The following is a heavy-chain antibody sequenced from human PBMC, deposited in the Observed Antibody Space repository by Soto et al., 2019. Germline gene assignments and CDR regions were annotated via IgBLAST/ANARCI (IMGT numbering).Heavy chain of an antibody. CDR3: ASSTASADLDY. D-gene: IGHD2-8*02. CDR2: IYYSGST. CDR1: GGSISSYY. J-gene: IGHJ4*02. V-gene: IGHV4-59*08. Sequence: PETLSLTCTVSGGSISSYYWSWIRQPPGKGLEWIGYIYYSGSTNYNPSLKSRVTISVDASKDQFSLNLRSVTAADTATYYCASSTASADLDYWGQGTLVTVSS.